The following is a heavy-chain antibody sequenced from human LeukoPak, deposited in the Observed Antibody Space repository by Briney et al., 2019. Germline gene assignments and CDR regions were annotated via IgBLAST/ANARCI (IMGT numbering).Heavy chain of an antibody. Sequence: SETLSLTCTVSGGSISSSSYYWGWIRQPPGKGLEWIGEINHSGSTNYNPSLKSRVTISVDTSKNQFSPRLSSVTAADTAVYYCARDLKVTKYYYYYYYMDVWGKGTTVTVSS. CDR3: ARDLKVTKYYYYYYYMDV. V-gene: IGHV4-39*07. CDR1: GGSISSSSYY. D-gene: IGHD4-17*01. CDR2: INHSGST. J-gene: IGHJ6*03.